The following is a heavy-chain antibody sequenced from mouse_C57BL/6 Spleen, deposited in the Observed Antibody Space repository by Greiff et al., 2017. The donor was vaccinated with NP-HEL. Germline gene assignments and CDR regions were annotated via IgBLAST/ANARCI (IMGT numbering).Heavy chain of an antibody. CDR1: GFNIKDDY. D-gene: IGHD1-1*01. CDR3: TGYYYGSSGGYWYFEV. J-gene: IGHJ1*03. Sequence: EVQLQQSGAELVRPGASVKLSCTASGFNIKDDYMHWVKQRPEQGLEWIGWIDPENGDTEYASKFQGKATITADTSSNTAYLQLSSLTSEDTAVYYGTGYYYGSSGGYWYFEVWGTGTTVTVSS. CDR2: IDPENGDT. V-gene: IGHV14-4*01.